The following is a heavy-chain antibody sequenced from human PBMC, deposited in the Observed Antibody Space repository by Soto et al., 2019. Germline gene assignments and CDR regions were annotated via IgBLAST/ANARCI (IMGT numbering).Heavy chain of an antibody. CDR2: ISDSGDNT. J-gene: IGHJ2*01. CDR3: AKGGVAVPTRYFDL. D-gene: IGHD5-12*01. CDR1: GLTFSNYA. Sequence: EVQLLESGGGLVQPGGSLRLSCAASGLTFSNYAMSWVRQAPGKGLEWVSRISDSGDNTYYADSVKGRFTISRDNSKNTLYVQMNSLRAEDTAVYYCAKGGVAVPTRYFDLWGRGTLVTVSS. V-gene: IGHV3-23*01.